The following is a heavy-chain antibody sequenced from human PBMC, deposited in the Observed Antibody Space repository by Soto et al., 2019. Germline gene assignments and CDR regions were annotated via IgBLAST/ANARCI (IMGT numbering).Heavy chain of an antibody. Sequence: XGSLRLSCAASGFTFSSYAMSWVRQAPGKGLEWVSAISGSGGSTYYADSVKGRFTISRDNSKNTLYLQMNSLRAEDMAVYYCARVSGLGQAAFDIWGQGTMVTVSS. V-gene: IGHV3-23*01. CDR3: ARVSGLGQAAFDI. CDR2: ISGSGGST. J-gene: IGHJ3*02. CDR1: GFTFSSYA. D-gene: IGHD1-1*01.